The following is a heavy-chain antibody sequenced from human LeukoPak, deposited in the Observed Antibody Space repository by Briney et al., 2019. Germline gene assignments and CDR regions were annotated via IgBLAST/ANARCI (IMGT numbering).Heavy chain of an antibody. CDR2: ISSSSSYI. CDR1: GFTFSSYS. V-gene: IGHV3-21*01. J-gene: IGHJ4*02. Sequence: GGSLRLSCAASGFTFSSYSMNWVRQAPGKGLEWVSSISSSSSYIYYADSVKGRFTISSDNAKNSLYLQMNSLRAEDTAVYYCAREPESLYYYDSSGYFFDYWGQGTLVTVSS. D-gene: IGHD3-22*01. CDR3: AREPESLYYYDSSGYFFDY.